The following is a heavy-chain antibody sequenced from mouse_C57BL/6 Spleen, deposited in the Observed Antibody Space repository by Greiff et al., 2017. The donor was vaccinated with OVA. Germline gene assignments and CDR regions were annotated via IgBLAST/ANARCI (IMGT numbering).Heavy chain of an antibody. V-gene: IGHV5-17*01. CDR1: GFTFSDYG. J-gene: IGHJ1*03. CDR3: ARGDYDSWYFDV. CDR2: ISSGSSTI. D-gene: IGHD2-4*01. Sequence: EVQLVESGGGLVKPGGSLKLSCAASGFTFSDYGMHWVRQAPEKGLEWVAYISSGSSTIYYADTVKGRFTISRDNAKNTLFLQMTSLRSEDTAMYYCARGDYDSWYFDVWGTGTTVTVSS.